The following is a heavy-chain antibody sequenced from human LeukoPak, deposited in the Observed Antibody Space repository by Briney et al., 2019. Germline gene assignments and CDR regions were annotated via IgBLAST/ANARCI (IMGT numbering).Heavy chain of an antibody. D-gene: IGHD6-19*01. CDR1: GFTVSSNY. CDR2: IYSGGST. V-gene: IGHV3-53*05. Sequence: GGSLRLSCAASGFTVSSNYMSWVRQAPGKGLEWVSVIYSGGSTYYADSVKGRFTISRDNSKNSLYLQMNSLRAEDTALYYCAKDMLYSSGWFHYYYYGMDVWGQGTTVTVSS. CDR3: AKDMLYSSGWFHYYYYGMDV. J-gene: IGHJ6*02.